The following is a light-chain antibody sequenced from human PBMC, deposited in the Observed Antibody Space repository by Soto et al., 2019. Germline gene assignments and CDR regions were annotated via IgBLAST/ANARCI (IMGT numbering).Light chain of an antibody. Sequence: DIQLTQSTSSLSASVGDRVTITCRASQTISRALNWYQQKPGKAPKILIYATSNLQSGVASRFSGSGSGTEFILSITGLPPEDFATYYCKQSYSTPTLGGGTRPAIK. V-gene: IGKV1-39*01. CDR3: KQSYSTPT. CDR2: ATS. J-gene: IGKJ4*01. CDR1: QTISRA.